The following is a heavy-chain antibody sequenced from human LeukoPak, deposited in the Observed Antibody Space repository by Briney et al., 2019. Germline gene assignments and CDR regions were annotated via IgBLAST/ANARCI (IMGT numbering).Heavy chain of an antibody. CDR2: ISGSGGST. J-gene: IGHJ4*02. V-gene: IGHV3-23*01. Sequence: GGSLRLSCAASGFTFSSYAMSWVRQAPGKGLEWVSAISGSGGSTYYADSVKGRFTISRDNSKNTLYLQMNSLRAEDTAVYYCAKVHRRYDSSQLYPPYYFDYWGQGTLVTVSS. CDR1: GFTFSSYA. D-gene: IGHD3-22*01. CDR3: AKVHRRYDSSQLYPPYYFDY.